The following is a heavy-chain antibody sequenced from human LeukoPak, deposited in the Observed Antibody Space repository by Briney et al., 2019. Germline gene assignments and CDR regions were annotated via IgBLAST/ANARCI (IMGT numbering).Heavy chain of an antibody. Sequence: PGGSLRLSCAVSGFTFDDYGMSWVRQAPGKGLEWVSSIGTSNNYIYYADSLKGRFTISRDNARNSLYLQMNSLSAEDTAVYYCARRASTERGHSYGLDHWGQGALVTVSS. CDR2: IGTSNNYI. V-gene: IGHV3-21*01. J-gene: IGHJ4*02. CDR1: GFTFDDYG. CDR3: ARRASTERGHSYGLDH. D-gene: IGHD5-18*01.